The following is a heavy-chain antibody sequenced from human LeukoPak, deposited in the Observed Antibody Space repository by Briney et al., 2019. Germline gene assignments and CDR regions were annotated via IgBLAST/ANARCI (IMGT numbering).Heavy chain of an antibody. CDR3: ARDTYNWNYGYDY. CDR2: ISTTSTYV. V-gene: IGHV3-21*01. J-gene: IGHJ4*02. Sequence: GGSLRPSCAASGFPFRSYSMNWVRQAPGKGLEWVSSISTTSTYVYYVDSVKGRFTIPRDNARNSLYLQMNSLRAEDTAVYYCARDTYNWNYGYDYWGQGTLVTVSS. D-gene: IGHD1-7*01. CDR1: GFPFRSYS.